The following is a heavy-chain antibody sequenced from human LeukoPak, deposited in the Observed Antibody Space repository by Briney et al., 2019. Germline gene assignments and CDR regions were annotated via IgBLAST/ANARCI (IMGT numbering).Heavy chain of an antibody. CDR3: AKDRGDYNDYYFDY. V-gene: IGHV3-23*01. CDR1: GFTFSNYD. Sequence: HPGGSLRLSCAASGFTFSNYDMSWVRQAPGKGLEWVSTISASGGSTYYADSVKGRFTISRDNSKNTLYLHMNTLRAEDTALYYCAKDRGDYNDYYFDYWGQGTLVTVSS. J-gene: IGHJ4*02. CDR2: ISASGGST. D-gene: IGHD5-24*01.